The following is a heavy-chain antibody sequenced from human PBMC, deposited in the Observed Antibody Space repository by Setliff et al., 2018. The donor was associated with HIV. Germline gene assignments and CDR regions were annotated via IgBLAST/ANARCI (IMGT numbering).Heavy chain of an antibody. D-gene: IGHD3-10*01. CDR1: GYSFTNYW. CDR2: IYPGDSDT. J-gene: IGHJ4*02. Sequence: PGESLKISCQGSGYSFTNYWIGWVRQMPGKGLEWVGIIYPGDSDTRYSPSFQGQVTISVDKSISTAYLQWSTLKASDTAMYYCARAGSGSYYNAPHYWGQGTLVTVSS. V-gene: IGHV5-51*01. CDR3: ARAGSGSYYNAPHY.